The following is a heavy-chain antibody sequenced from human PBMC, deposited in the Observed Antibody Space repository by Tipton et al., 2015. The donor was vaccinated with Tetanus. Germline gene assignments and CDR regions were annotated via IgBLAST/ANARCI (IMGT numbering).Heavy chain of an antibody. CDR1: GDSIRSEDYY. V-gene: IGHV4-30-4*01. CDR2: IYYSGST. J-gene: IGHJ6*03. CDR3: ARLTCSSPSCYYYYYYYVDV. D-gene: IGHD2-2*01. Sequence: LRLSCSVSGDSIRSEDYYWGWIRQSPGKGLEWLGYIYYSGSTYNNPSLKSRVRISLDASKNQFSLSLNSVTAADSATHYCARLTCSSPSCYYYYYYYVDVWGTGTAVAVSS.